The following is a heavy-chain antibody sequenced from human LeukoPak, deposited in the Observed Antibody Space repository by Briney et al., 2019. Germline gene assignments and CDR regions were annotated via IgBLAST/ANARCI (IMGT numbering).Heavy chain of an antibody. CDR3: ARASANSYGLFDY. CDR1: EFTLSGYW. V-gene: IGHV3-74*01. J-gene: IGHJ4*02. CDR2: ISPDGSTT. D-gene: IGHD5-18*01. Sequence: GGSLRLSCAASEFTLSGYWMHWVRQAPGKGLVWVSRISPDGSTTNYADSVRGRFTISRDNAKNTLYLQMSSLRADDTAVYYCARASANSYGLFDYWGQGTLVTVSS.